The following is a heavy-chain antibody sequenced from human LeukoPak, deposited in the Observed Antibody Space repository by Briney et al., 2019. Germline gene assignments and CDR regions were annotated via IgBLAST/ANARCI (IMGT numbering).Heavy chain of an antibody. J-gene: IGHJ4*02. Sequence: GGSLRLSCAASGFTFSSYSMNWVRQAPGKGLESVSSISSSSSYIYYADSVKGRFTISRDNAKNSLYLQMNSLGAEDTAVYYCTRAGSYDYVWGSYRYTGGGEFDYWGQGTLVTVSS. V-gene: IGHV3-21*01. CDR3: TRAGSYDYVWGSYRYTGGGEFDY. CDR1: GFTFSSYS. CDR2: ISSSSSYI. D-gene: IGHD3-16*02.